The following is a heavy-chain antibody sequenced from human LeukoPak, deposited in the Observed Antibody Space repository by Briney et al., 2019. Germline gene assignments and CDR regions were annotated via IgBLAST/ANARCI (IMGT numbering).Heavy chain of an antibody. V-gene: IGHV3-53*01. D-gene: IGHD4-11*01. Sequence: GGSLRLSCAASGFTVSGNYMSWVRQAPGKGLEWVSVIYSGGSTDYAESVEGRFTISRDNSKNMLYLQMNTLRAEDTAVYYCARGSTSTVSTIGFYGMDVWGQGTTVTVSS. CDR2: IYSGGST. CDR1: GFTVSGNY. J-gene: IGHJ6*02. CDR3: ARGSTSTVSTIGFYGMDV.